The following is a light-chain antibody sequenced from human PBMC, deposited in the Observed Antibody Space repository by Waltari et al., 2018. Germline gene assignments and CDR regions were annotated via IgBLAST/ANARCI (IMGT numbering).Light chain of an antibody. V-gene: IGLV2-14*01. Sequence: QSALTQPASVSGSPGQSITISCTRTSSDVGGYNYVSWYQQHPGKAPKVMIYEVTNRPSGVSHRFSGSKSDNTASLTISGLQAEDEADYYCTSFTSSNTWVFGGGTKLTVL. J-gene: IGLJ3*02. CDR3: TSFTSSNTWV. CDR1: SSDVGGYNY. CDR2: EVT.